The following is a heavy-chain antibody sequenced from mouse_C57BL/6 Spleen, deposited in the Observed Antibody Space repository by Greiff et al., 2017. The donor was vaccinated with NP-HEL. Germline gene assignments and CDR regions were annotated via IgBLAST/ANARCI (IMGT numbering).Heavy chain of an antibody. J-gene: IGHJ4*01. V-gene: IGHV1-82*01. D-gene: IGHD2-2*01. CDR1: GYAFSSSW. Sequence: QVQLQQSGPELVKPGASVKISCKASGYAFSSSWMNWVKQRPGKGLEWIGRIYPGDGDTNYNGKFKGKATLTADKSSSTAYMQLSSLTSEDSAVYFCARHTMVTTDAMDYWGQGTSVTVSS. CDR3: ARHTMVTTDAMDY. CDR2: IYPGDGDT.